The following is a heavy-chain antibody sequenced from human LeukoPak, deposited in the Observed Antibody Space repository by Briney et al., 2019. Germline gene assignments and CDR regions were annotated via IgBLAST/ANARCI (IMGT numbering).Heavy chain of an antibody. CDR1: GGSISSGGYS. J-gene: IGHJ3*02. D-gene: IGHD3-9*01. CDR3: ARALYDILTGYSDAFDI. Sequence: SETLSLTCAVSGGSISSGGYSWSWIRQPPGKGLEWIGYIYHSGSTYYNPSLKSRVTISVDRSKNQFSLKLSSVTAADTAVYYCARALYDILTGYSDAFDIWGPGTMVTVSS. CDR2: IYHSGST. V-gene: IGHV4-30-2*01.